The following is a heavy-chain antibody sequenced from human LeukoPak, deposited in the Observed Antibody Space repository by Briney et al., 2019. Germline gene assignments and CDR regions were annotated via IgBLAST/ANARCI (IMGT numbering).Heavy chain of an antibody. CDR1: GVIFNNYW. J-gene: IGHJ4*02. D-gene: IGHD3-10*01. Sequence: QPGRSLRLSCAASGVIFNNYWMHWVRHAPGNWLVWVSRVNSDGSSTVYAASENGRSTISRDNARTTAYLQMSSLRLDDTATYYCATGLRHYCDYWGKGSLVSVSS. V-gene: IGHV3-74*01. CDR3: ATGLRHYCDY. CDR2: VNSDGSST.